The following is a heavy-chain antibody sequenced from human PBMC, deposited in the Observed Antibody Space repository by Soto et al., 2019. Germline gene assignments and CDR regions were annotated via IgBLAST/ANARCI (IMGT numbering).Heavy chain of an antibody. D-gene: IGHD1-26*01. J-gene: IGHJ4*02. CDR2: ISVGGGGT. V-gene: IGHV3-23*01. CDR1: AFTFNTYA. Sequence: EVQLLESGGGLVQPGGSLRLSCAASAFTFNTYAMGWVRQAPGKGLEWVSAISVGGGGTYYADSVKGRFTISRDTSKNTRYLQMNSLRADDTAVYYCAKSGGASPYYFDYWGRGTLVTVSS. CDR3: AKSGGASPYYFDY.